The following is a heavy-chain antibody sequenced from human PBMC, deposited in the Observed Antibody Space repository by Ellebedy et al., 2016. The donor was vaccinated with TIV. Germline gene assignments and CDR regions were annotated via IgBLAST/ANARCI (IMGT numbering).Heavy chain of an antibody. CDR3: ARDNIPNVVVAATLGFWLDP. Sequence: MPSETLSLTCAVYGGSFSGYYWTWIRQPPGKGLEWIGEINHSGSTNYNPSLKSRVTISVDPSKNQFSLRLSSVTAADTAMYYCARDNIPNVVVAATLGFWLDPWGQGTLVTVSS. J-gene: IGHJ5*02. CDR1: GGSFSGYY. CDR2: INHSGST. V-gene: IGHV4-34*01. D-gene: IGHD2-15*01.